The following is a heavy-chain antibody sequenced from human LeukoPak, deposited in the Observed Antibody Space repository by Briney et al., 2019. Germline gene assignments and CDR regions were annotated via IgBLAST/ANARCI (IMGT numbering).Heavy chain of an antibody. Sequence: SGGSLRLSCVVSGISLSNYAMTWVRQAPGKGLEWVSYISERGGSTTYADSVKGRFTISRDNSKNTLYLQMNSLRAEDTAVYYCAKKGDYDSSGYPIDYWGQGTLVTVSS. V-gene: IGHV3-23*01. CDR1: GISLSNYA. J-gene: IGHJ4*02. CDR3: AKKGDYDSSGYPIDY. D-gene: IGHD3-22*01. CDR2: ISERGGST.